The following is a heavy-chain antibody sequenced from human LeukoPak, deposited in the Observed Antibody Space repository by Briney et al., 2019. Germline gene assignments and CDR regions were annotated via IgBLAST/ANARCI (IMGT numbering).Heavy chain of an antibody. CDR1: GGSISNYY. Sequence: PSETLSLTCTVSGGSISNYYWTWIRQPPGKGLEWIGYIYYSGSTNYNPSLRSRATISVDTSKKQFSLNLSSVTAADTALYYCARVATMVRGSNGMDVRGKGTTVTVSS. CDR3: ARVATMVRGSNGMDV. V-gene: IGHV4-59*01. J-gene: IGHJ6*04. D-gene: IGHD3-10*01. CDR2: IYYSGST.